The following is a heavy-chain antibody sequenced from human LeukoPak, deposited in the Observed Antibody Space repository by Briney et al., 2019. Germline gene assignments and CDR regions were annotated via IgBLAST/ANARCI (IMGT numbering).Heavy chain of an antibody. V-gene: IGHV4-61*08. D-gene: IGHD6-13*01. J-gene: IGHJ3*02. CDR2: IYYSGST. Sequence: SETLSLTCTVSGGSISSGDYYWSWIRQPPGKGLEWIGYIYYSGSTNYNPSLKSRVTISVDTSKNQFSLKLSSVTAADTAVYYCARARSSSSWREGAFDIWGQGTMVTVSS. CDR3: ARARSSSSWREGAFDI. CDR1: GGSISSGDYY.